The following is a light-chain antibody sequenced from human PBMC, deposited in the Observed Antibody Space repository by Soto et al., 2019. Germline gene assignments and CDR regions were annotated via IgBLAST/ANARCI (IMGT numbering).Light chain of an antibody. CDR1: SSDIGFYNY. V-gene: IGLV2-14*03. Sequence: QSVLTQPASVSGSPGQSITISCTGSSSDIGFYNYVSWYQHHPGKAPKLMIFDVNYRPSGVSNRFSGSKSGNTASLTISGLQAEDEADYYCCSYITGNTVIFGGGTKLTVL. CDR3: CSYITGNTVI. J-gene: IGLJ2*01. CDR2: DVN.